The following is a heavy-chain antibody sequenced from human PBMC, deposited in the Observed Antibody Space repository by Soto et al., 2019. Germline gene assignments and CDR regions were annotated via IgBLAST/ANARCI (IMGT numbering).Heavy chain of an antibody. Sequence: EVQLLESGGGLVQPGESLRLSCAASGFTFSYYWMHWVRQAPGMGLVWVSRIHSDGSSTTYADSVKGRFTISRDNARNTLYLQMNSLRAEDTAVYYCARGGRGAFDLWGQGTVLTVSS. D-gene: IGHD1-26*01. V-gene: IGHV3-74*01. CDR2: IHSDGSST. CDR1: GFTFSYYW. CDR3: ARGGRGAFDL. J-gene: IGHJ3*01.